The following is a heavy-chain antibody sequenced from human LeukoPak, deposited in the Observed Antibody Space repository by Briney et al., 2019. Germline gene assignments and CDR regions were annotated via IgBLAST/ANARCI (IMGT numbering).Heavy chain of an antibody. J-gene: IGHJ4*02. CDR3: ASLRITMIVVVGALGDFDC. Sequence: SETLSLTCTVSGGSISSSSYYWGWIRQPPGKGLEWIGSIYYSGSTYYNPSLKSRVTISVDTSKNQFSLKLSSVTAADTAVYYCASLRITMIVVVGALGDFDCWGQGTLVTVSS. CDR1: GGSISSSSYY. D-gene: IGHD3-22*01. CDR2: IYYSGST. V-gene: IGHV4-39*07.